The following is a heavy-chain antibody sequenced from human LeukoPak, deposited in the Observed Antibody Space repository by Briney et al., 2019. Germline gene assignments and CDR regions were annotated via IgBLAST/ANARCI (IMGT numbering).Heavy chain of an antibody. CDR1: GYTFTSYG. V-gene: IGHV1-18*01. D-gene: IGHD1-7*01. Sequence: GASVKVSCKASGYTFTSYGISWVRQAPGQGLEWMGWISAYNGNTNYAQKLQGRVTMTTDTSTSTAYMELRSLRSDDTAVYYCATRWMAITGTTGPIPVLDYWGQGTLVTVSS. CDR2: ISAYNGNT. CDR3: ATRWMAITGTTGPIPVLDY. J-gene: IGHJ4*02.